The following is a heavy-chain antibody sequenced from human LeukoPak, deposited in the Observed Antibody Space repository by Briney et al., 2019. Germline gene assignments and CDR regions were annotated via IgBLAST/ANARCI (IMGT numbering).Heavy chain of an antibody. Sequence: GGSLRLSCAASGFTLNSNYITFVRQAPGKWLEWISIMYISGNTYYVDSVTGRFTISRDKSKNTVYLQMNSLRAEDTAVYSCARCATYYFDYWGQGTLVTVSS. CDR3: ARCATYYFDY. D-gene: IGHD3-16*01. CDR1: GFTLNSNY. CDR2: MYISGNT. V-gene: IGHV3-66*01. J-gene: IGHJ4*02.